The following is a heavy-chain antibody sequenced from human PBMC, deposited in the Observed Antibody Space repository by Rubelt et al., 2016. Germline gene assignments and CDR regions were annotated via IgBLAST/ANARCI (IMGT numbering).Heavy chain of an antibody. J-gene: IGHJ6*02. CDR3: AKGTAYYYDSSGYILDV. CDR2: ISSSSSYI. V-gene: IGHV3-21*04. Sequence: GKGLEWVSSISSSSSYIYYADSVKGRFTISRDNAKNSLYLQMSSLRAEDTAVYYCAKGTAYYYDSSGYILDVWGQGTTVTVSS. D-gene: IGHD3-22*01.